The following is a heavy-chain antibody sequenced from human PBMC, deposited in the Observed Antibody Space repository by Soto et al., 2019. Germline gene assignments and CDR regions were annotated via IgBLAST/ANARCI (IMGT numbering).Heavy chain of an antibody. V-gene: IGHV6-1*01. CDR2: TYYRSKWYY. Sequence: SQTLSLTCAITGDSVSSNSAGWSWVRQSPSRGLEWLGRTYYRSKWYYEYAVSVRGRITVNPDTSKNQYSLQLNSVTPEDTAVYFCARGEQYSGRIFDYWGQGTLVTVSS. D-gene: IGHD1-26*01. J-gene: IGHJ4*01. CDR1: GDSVSSNSAG. CDR3: ARGEQYSGRIFDY.